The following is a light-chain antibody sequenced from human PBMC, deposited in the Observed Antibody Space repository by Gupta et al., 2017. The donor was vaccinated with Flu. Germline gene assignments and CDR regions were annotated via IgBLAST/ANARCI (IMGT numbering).Light chain of an antibody. CDR3: QERGNWPQT. Sequence: IVLTQSPATLSLSPGEGATLSCRASQSVSSYLAWYQQKPGQAPRLLIYDASNRDTGIPARFSGRGSGTDFTLTISSLKPEDMALSYCQERGNWPQTFGQGTKLEIK. J-gene: IGKJ2*01. V-gene: IGKV3-11*01. CDR2: DAS. CDR1: QSVSSY.